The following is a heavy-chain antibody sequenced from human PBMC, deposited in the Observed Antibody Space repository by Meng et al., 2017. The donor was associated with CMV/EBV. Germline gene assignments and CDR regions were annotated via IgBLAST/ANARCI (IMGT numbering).Heavy chain of an antibody. CDR2: IYSGGST. CDR1: GFTVSSNY. J-gene: IGHJ6*02. CDR3: AKDLLDIVVVPAANHYYYYGMDV. Sequence: GGSLRLSCAASGFTVSSNYMSWVRQAPGKGLEWVSVIYSGGSTYYADSVKGRFTISRDNSKNTLYLQMNSLRAEDTAVYYCAKDLLDIVVVPAANHYYYYGMDVWGQGTTVTVSS. V-gene: IGHV3-53*05. D-gene: IGHD2-2*03.